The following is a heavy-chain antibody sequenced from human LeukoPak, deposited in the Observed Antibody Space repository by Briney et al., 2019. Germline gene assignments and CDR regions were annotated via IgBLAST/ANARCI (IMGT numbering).Heavy chain of an antibody. D-gene: IGHD5-24*01. CDR3: ARAVRDGFSDAFDI. CDR1: GGSISSYY. Sequence: PSETLSLTCTVSGGSISSYYWSWIRPPPGKGLEWIGYIYYSGSTNYNPSLKSRVTISVDTSKNQCSLKLSSVTAADTAAYYCARAVRDGFSDAFDIWGQGTMVTVSS. J-gene: IGHJ3*02. V-gene: IGHV4-59*01. CDR2: IYYSGST.